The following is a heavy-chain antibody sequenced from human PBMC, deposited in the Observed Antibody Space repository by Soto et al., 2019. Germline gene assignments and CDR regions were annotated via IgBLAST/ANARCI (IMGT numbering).Heavy chain of an antibody. V-gene: IGHV1-69*08. CDR3: ARDGGKAYSYLPFD. CDR1: GGTFSSYT. D-gene: IGHD5-18*01. Sequence: QVQLVQSGAEVKKPGSSVKVSCKASGGTFSSYTISWVRQAPGQGLEWMGRIIPILGIANYAQKFQGRVTSTADKSTSTDYMELSSLRSEDTAVYYCARDGGKAYSYLPFDWGQGTLVTVSS. J-gene: IGHJ4*02. CDR2: IIPILGIA.